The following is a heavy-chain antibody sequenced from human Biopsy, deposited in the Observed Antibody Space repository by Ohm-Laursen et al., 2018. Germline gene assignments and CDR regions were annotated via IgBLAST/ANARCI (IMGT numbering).Heavy chain of an antibody. V-gene: IGHV1-69*13. CDR2: INSMFGTT. CDR3: ARGQRHYYFLTGYSNADAMDV. D-gene: IGHD3-9*01. Sequence: SVKVSCNASGGTFSSFGISWVRQAPGQGLEWMGEINSMFGTTNYAQTFQGRVTITADESTSTAYMEVSSLRSEDTAVYYCARGQRHYYFLTGYSNADAMDVWGQGTTVTVSS. J-gene: IGHJ6*02. CDR1: GGTFSSFG.